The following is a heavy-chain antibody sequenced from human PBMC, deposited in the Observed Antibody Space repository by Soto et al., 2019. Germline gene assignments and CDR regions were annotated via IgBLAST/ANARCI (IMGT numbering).Heavy chain of an antibody. CDR1: GFTFSNYG. CDR2: IWSDGSNK. CDR3: AREAFPSGYYGNFEY. Sequence: GGSLRLSCAAAGFTFSNYGMHWVRQAPGKGLEWVAVIWSDGSNKYYVDSVKGRFTISRDNSKNTLYLQMNSLRAEDTAVYYCAREAFPSGYYGNFEYWGQGTLVTVSS. V-gene: IGHV3-33*01. J-gene: IGHJ4*02. D-gene: IGHD3-3*01.